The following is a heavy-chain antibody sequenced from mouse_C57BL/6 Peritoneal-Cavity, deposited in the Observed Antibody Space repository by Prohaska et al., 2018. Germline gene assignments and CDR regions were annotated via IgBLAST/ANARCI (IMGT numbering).Heavy chain of an antibody. CDR2: ICSGSSTI. V-gene: IGHV5-17*01. J-gene: IGHJ2*01. D-gene: IGHD1-1*01. Sequence: EVQLVESGGGLVKPGGSLKLSCAASGFTFSDYGMHWVRQAPEKGLDLVSFICSGSSTIYYADTVKGRFTISRDNAKNTLFLQMTRLRSEDTAMYYCARIGYYGSTFDYWGQGTTLTVSS. CDR3: ARIGYYGSTFDY. CDR1: GFTFSDYG.